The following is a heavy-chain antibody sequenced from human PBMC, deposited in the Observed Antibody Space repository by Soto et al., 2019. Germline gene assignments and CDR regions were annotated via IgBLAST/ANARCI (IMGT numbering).Heavy chain of an antibody. J-gene: IGHJ4*02. Sequence: QVQLVQSGAELKKPGSSVKVSCRASGATFSISVFNWVRQTPGQGLEWMRGIISMFGTPNYSQKFQGRAMISADESTSTGYIELNNLTSDGTAIYYCARDIGGGYEPGDYWCQGTQVTVSS. V-gene: IGHV1-69*12. CDR1: GATFSISV. CDR2: IISMFGTP. D-gene: IGHD5-12*01. CDR3: ARDIGGGYEPGDY.